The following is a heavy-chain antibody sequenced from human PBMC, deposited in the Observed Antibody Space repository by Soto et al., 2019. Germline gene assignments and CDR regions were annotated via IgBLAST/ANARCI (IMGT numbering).Heavy chain of an antibody. CDR2: ISYDGSNK. D-gene: IGHD2-15*01. V-gene: IGHV3-30*18. J-gene: IGHJ4*02. Sequence: PGGSLRLSCAASGFTFSSYGMHWVRQAPGKGLEWVAVISYDGSNKYYADSVKGRFTISRDNSKNTLYLQMNSLRAEDTAVYYCAKDWPRYCSGGSCYSRFDYWGQGT. CDR1: GFTFSSYG. CDR3: AKDWPRYCSGGSCYSRFDY.